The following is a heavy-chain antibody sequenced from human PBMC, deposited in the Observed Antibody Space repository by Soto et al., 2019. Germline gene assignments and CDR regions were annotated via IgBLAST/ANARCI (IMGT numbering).Heavy chain of an antibody. CDR2: ISYDGSNK. J-gene: IGHJ6*02. CDR3: AKDQYSSSSAIYYYYGMDV. D-gene: IGHD6-6*01. Sequence: GGSLRLSCAASGFTFSSYGMHWVRQAPGKXLEWVAVISYDGSNKYYADSMKGRFTISRDNSKNRLYLQMNSLRAEDTAVYYCAKDQYSSSSAIYYYYGMDVWGQGSTVTVSS. CDR1: GFTFSSYG. V-gene: IGHV3-30*18.